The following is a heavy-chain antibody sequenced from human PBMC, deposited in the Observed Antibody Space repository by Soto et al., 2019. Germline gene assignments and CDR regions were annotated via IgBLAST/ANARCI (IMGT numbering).Heavy chain of an antibody. V-gene: IGHV3-23*01. CDR3: AKPSYGDYAPDYYYYYMDV. D-gene: IGHD4-17*01. J-gene: IGHJ6*03. Sequence: PGGSLRLSCAASGFTFSSYAMSWVRQAPGKGLEWVSAISGSGGSTYYADSVKGRFTISRDNSKNALYLQMNSLRAEDTAVYYCAKPSYGDYAPDYYYYYMDVWGKGTTVTVSS. CDR1: GFTFSSYA. CDR2: ISGSGGST.